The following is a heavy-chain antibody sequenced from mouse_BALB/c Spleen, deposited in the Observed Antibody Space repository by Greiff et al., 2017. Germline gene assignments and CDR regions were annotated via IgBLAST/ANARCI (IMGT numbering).Heavy chain of an antibody. Sequence: VKLMESGAELVKPGASVKLSCKASGYTFTSYYMYWVKQRPGQGLEWIGEINPSNGGTNFNEKFKSKATLTVDNSSSTAYMELRSLTSEDSAVYYCARDGYYWYFDVWGAGTTVTVSS. D-gene: IGHD2-3*01. J-gene: IGHJ1*01. CDR1: GYTFTSYY. CDR2: INPSNGGT. CDR3: ARDGYYWYFDV. V-gene: IGHV1-53*01.